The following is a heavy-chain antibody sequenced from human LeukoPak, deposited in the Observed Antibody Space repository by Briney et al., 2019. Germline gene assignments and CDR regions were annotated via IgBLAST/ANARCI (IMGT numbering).Heavy chain of an antibody. V-gene: IGHV3-23*01. Sequence: GGSLRLACVDSGFSFNTNAMTWVRQAPGKGLEWVSTLSGRGDSTFYADSVKGRFTISRDKSENTLHLQMNSLRAEDTAIYYCAKDQTVAGTYDSWGRGTLVIVSS. CDR2: LSGRGDST. CDR1: GFSFNTNA. D-gene: IGHD6-19*01. J-gene: IGHJ4*02. CDR3: AKDQTVAGTYDS.